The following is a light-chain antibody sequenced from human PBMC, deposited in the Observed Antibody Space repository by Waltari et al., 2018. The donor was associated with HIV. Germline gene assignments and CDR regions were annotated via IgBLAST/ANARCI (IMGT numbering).Light chain of an antibody. CDR1: QSVSANF. CDR3: HQYGASPET. CDR2: HVS. J-gene: IGKJ1*01. Sequence: EIILPQSTDTLSLSPGESATLSCRASQSVSANFLAWFQQKFGQPPRRLIYHVSRRATDIPDRFSGGGSGTNFTLTVDRLEPDDFAMYYCHQYGASPETFGQGTKVEIK. V-gene: IGKV3-20*01.